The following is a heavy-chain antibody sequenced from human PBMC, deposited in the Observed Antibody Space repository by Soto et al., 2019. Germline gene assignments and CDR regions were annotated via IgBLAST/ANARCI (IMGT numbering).Heavy chain of an antibody. CDR2: ISYDGSNK. V-gene: IGHV3-30-3*01. J-gene: IGHJ1*01. CDR3: ARVPYDSSGYYYGEYFQH. Sequence: GGSLRLSCAASGFTFSSYAMHWVRQAPGKGLEWVAVISYDGSNKYYADSVKGRFTISRDNSKNTLYLQMNSLRAEDTAVYYCARVPYDSSGYYYGEYFQHWGQGTLVTVS. D-gene: IGHD3-22*01. CDR1: GFTFSSYA.